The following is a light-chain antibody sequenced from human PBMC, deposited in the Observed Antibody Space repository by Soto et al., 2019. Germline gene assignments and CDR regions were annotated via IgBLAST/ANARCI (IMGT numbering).Light chain of an antibody. Sequence: QSALTQPASVSGSPGQSITISCTGTSSDIGGYNYVSWYQQHPGKAPKLMIYEVGNRPSGVSNRYSGSKSGNSASLTISGLQADDEADYYCCSLTTSHTYVFGSGTQVTVL. CDR3: CSLTTSHTYV. CDR2: EVG. J-gene: IGLJ1*01. CDR1: SSDIGGYNY. V-gene: IGLV2-14*01.